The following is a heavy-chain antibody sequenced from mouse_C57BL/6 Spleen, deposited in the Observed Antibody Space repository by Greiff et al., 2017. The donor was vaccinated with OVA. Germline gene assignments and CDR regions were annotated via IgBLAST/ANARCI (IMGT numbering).Heavy chain of an antibody. D-gene: IGHD2-3*01. CDR3: AIARYDGYYPLDY. CDR1: GFNIKNTY. Sequence: EVQLQQSVAELVRPGASVKLSCTASGFNIKNTYMHWVKQRPEQGLEWIGRIDPANGNTKYAPKFQGKATITADTSSNTAYLQLSSLTSEDTAIYYCAIARYDGYYPLDYWGQGTTLTVSS. V-gene: IGHV14-3*01. CDR2: IDPANGNT. J-gene: IGHJ2*01.